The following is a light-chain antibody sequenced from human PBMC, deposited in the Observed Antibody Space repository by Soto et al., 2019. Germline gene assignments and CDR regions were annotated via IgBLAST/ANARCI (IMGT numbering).Light chain of an antibody. CDR2: GAS. V-gene: IGKV3-15*01. CDR1: QSVNSN. J-gene: IGKJ1*01. Sequence: DTVMTQSPATLSVSPGERATLSCRASQSVNSNLAWYQQKSGQAPRLLIYGASTRATGIPVRFSGSGSGTEFTLTISSLQSEDSAVYYCQQYTYWPWTLGQGTEVEIK. CDR3: QQYTYWPWT.